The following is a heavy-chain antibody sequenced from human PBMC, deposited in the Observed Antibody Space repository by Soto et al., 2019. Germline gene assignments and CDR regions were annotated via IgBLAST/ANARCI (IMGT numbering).Heavy chain of an antibody. J-gene: IGHJ4*02. CDR1: GFTFSSYA. V-gene: IGHV3-23*01. D-gene: IGHD6-19*01. CDR2: ISGSGGST. Sequence: PGGSLRLSCAASGFTFSSYAMSWVRQAPGKGLEWVSAISGSGGSTYYADSVRGRFTISRDNSKNTLYLQMNSLRAEDTAVYYCAKDPFEGIAVAGTKGGYFDYWGQGTLVTVSS. CDR3: AKDPFEGIAVAGTKGGYFDY.